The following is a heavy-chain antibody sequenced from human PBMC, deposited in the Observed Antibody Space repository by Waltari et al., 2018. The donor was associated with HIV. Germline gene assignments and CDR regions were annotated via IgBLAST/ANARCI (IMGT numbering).Heavy chain of an antibody. D-gene: IGHD1-26*01. CDR2: FDPEDDET. CDR1: GDTLTQLP. Sequence: QVQLIQSGAEVKTPRASVKVSCTVFGDTLTQLPVHWVRQAPGKGLEWMGGFDPEDDETIYAQKFQGRVTMTEDTSTDSAYMELSSLTSEDTAVYYCATGGGTTSIQLYDLDVWGQGTTVTVSS. J-gene: IGHJ6*02. CDR3: ATGGGTTSIQLYDLDV. V-gene: IGHV1-24*01.